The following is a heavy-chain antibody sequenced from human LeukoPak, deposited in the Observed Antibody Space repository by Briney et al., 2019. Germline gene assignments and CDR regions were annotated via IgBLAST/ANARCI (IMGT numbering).Heavy chain of an antibody. V-gene: IGHV4-34*01. CDR1: GGSFSGYY. Sequence: SETLSLTCAAYGGSFSGYYWSWIRQPPGKGLEWIGEINHSGSTNYNPSLKSRVTISVDTSKNQFSLKLSSVTAADTAVYYCARRNYYMDVWGKGTTVTVSS. CDR3: ARRNYYMDV. D-gene: IGHD1-14*01. CDR2: INHSGST. J-gene: IGHJ6*03.